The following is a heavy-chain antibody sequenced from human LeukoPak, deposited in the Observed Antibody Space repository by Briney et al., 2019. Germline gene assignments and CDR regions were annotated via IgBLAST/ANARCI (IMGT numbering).Heavy chain of an antibody. Sequence: GGSLRLSCAASGFIVSSNYMSWVRQAPWKGLEWVGRIKSKTDGGTTDYAAPVKGRFTISRDDSKNTLYLQMNSLKTEDTAVYYCTTVSLAVWFGSSSGDHWGQGTLVIVSS. D-gene: IGHD3-10*01. CDR1: GFIVSSNY. CDR2: IKSKTDGGTT. J-gene: IGHJ4*02. CDR3: TTVSLAVWFGSSSGDH. V-gene: IGHV3-15*01.